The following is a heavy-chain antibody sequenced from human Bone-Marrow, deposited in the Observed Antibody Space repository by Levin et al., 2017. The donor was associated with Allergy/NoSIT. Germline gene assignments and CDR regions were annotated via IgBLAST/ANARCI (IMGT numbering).Heavy chain of an antibody. Sequence: LSLTCAASGFTFSSYAMHWVRQAPGKGLEWVAVISYDGSNKYYADSVKGRFTISRDNSKNTLYLQMNSLRAEDTAVYYCARDLWVAAAAHAEWFDPWGQGTLVTVSS. J-gene: IGHJ5*02. V-gene: IGHV3-30-3*01. CDR1: GFTFSSYA. CDR2: ISYDGSNK. D-gene: IGHD6-13*01. CDR3: ARDLWVAAAAHAEWFDP.